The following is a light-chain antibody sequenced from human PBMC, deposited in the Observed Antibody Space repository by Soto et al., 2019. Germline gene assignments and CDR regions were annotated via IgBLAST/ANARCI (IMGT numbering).Light chain of an antibody. J-gene: IGKJ1*01. V-gene: IGKV1-5*03. CDR2: KAS. CDR3: QHYNSYSEA. CDR1: QTISSW. Sequence: DIQMTQSPSTLSGSVGDRVTITCRASQTISSWLAWYQQKPGKAPKLLIYKASTLKSGVPSRFSGSGSRTEFTLTISCLQPDDFATYYCQHYNSYSEAFGQGTKVELK.